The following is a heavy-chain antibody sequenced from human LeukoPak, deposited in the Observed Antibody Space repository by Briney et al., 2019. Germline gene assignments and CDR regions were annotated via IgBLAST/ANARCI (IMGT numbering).Heavy chain of an antibody. D-gene: IGHD2-8*01. CDR3: ARCVNGVCRAFDY. J-gene: IGHJ4*02. CDR1: GFTFSSYG. V-gene: IGHV3-30*02. CDR2: IRYDGSEE. Sequence: GGSLRLSCAASGFTFSSYGMDWVRQAPGKGLECGSYIRYDGSEEYYADSVKGRFTISRDNSKSTWYVQMNSLRAEDTAVYYRARCVNGVCRAFDYWGQGTLVTVSS.